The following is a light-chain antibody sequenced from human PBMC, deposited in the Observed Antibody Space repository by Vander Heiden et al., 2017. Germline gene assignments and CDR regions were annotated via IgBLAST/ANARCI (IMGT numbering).Light chain of an antibody. CDR2: GTS. CDR3: QSYDSSLSGYVV. V-gene: IGLV1-40*01. J-gene: IGLJ2*01. CDR1: SSNIGAGYD. Sequence: QSALTPPPSVSGPPGQGVTISCTGISSNIGAGYDVAWYQQLPVTAPNLLIYGTSNRPSGVPDRFSGSKSGTSASLAITGLQAEEEADYYCQSYDSSLSGYVVFGGGTKLTVL.